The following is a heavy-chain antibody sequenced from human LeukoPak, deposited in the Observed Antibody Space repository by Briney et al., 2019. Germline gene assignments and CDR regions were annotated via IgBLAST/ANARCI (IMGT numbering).Heavy chain of an antibody. Sequence: ASVKVSCKASGYTLTSYYMHWVRQAPGQGLEWMGIFNPTGGSATYAQKFQGRVTMTRDTSTGTVYMELSSLRSEDTAVYYCARDQYYYGSGSYYNAVDYWGQGTLVTVSS. CDR2: FNPTGGSA. V-gene: IGHV1-46*01. CDR3: ARDQYYYGSGSYYNAVDY. J-gene: IGHJ4*02. D-gene: IGHD3-10*01. CDR1: GYTLTSYY.